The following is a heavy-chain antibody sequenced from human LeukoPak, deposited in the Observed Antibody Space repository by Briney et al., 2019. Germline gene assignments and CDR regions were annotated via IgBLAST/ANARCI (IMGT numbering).Heavy chain of an antibody. V-gene: IGHV3-21*01. CDR2: ISSGSSYI. Sequence: MSGGSLRLSCAASGFTFSSYSMNWVRQAPGKGLEWVSSISSGSSYIYYADSVKGRFTISRDNAKNSLYLQMSSLRAEDTAVYYCARDYYGSGSYSANWFDPWGQGTLVTVSS. CDR3: ARDYYGSGSYSANWFDP. D-gene: IGHD3-10*01. CDR1: GFTFSSYS. J-gene: IGHJ5*02.